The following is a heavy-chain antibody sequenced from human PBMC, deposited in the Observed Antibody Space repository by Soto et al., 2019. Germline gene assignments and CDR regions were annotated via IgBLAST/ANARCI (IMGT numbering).Heavy chain of an antibody. CDR1: GYSFASYG. CDR2: ISAYNGNK. Sequence: ASVKFSCKASGYSFASYGISWVRQAPGQVLECMVWISAYNGNKKDXXKLQGRVXXTTDTSTSTAXMELRXLRSDDTAVYYCARDLGQQLVDYWRQGTLVTVSS. D-gene: IGHD6-13*01. J-gene: IGHJ4*02. CDR3: ARDLGQQLVDY. V-gene: IGHV1-18*01.